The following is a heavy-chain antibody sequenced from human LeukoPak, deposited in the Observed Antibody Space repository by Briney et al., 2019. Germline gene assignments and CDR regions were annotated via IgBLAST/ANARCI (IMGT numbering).Heavy chain of an antibody. CDR1: GGSIRGSSYY. J-gene: IGHJ4*02. V-gene: IGHV4-39*07. CDR2: INHSGST. Sequence: SETLSLTCTVSGGSIRGSSYYWGWIRQPPEKGLEWIGEINHSGSTNYNPSLKSRVTISVDTSKNQFSLKLSSVTAADTAVYYCARGHPVSWTTGTTLTTGAREYYFDYWGQGTLVTVSS. D-gene: IGHD2/OR15-2a*01. CDR3: ARGHPVSWTTGTTLTTGAREYYFDY.